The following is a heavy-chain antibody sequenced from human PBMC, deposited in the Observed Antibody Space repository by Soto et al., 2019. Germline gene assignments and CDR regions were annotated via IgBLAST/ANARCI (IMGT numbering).Heavy chain of an antibody. J-gene: IGHJ5*02. CDR1: GASISGFY. V-gene: IGHV4-4*07. Sequence: TLALTCTVSGASISGFYWSWIRKSAGKGLEWIGRIYATGTTDYNPSLKSRVMMSVDTSKKQFSLKLRSVTAADTAVYYCVRDGTKTLRDWFDPWGQGISVTVSS. CDR2: IYATGTT. CDR3: VRDGTKTLRDWFDP. D-gene: IGHD1-1*01.